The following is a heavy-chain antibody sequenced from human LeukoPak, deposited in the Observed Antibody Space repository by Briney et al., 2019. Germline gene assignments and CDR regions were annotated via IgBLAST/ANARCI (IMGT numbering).Heavy chain of an antibody. Sequence: GESLKISCKGSGYSFTSYWIGWLRQMPGKGLELMGIIYPGDSDTRYSPSFQGQVTISADKSISTAYLQWSSLKASDTAMYYCARRYCSGGSCPNWFDPWGQGTLVAVSS. D-gene: IGHD2-15*01. CDR1: GYSFTSYW. CDR3: ARRYCSGGSCPNWFDP. V-gene: IGHV5-51*01. J-gene: IGHJ5*02. CDR2: IYPGDSDT.